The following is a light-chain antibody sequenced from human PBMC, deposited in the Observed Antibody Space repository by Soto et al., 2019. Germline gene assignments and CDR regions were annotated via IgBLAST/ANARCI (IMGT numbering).Light chain of an antibody. CDR1: NIGSKS. J-gene: IGLJ1*01. CDR3: QVWDSSSDHYV. CDR2: YDS. Sequence: SSELTQPPSVSVAPGKTARITCGGNNIGSKSVHWYQQKPGQAPVLVIYYDSDRPSGIPERFSGSNSGNTATLPISRVEAGDEADYYCQVWDSSSDHYVFGTGTKLTVL. V-gene: IGLV3-21*04.